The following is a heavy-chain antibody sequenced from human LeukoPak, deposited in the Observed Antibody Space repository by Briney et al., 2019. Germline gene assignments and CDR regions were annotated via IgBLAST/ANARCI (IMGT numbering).Heavy chain of an antibody. J-gene: IGHJ4*02. D-gene: IGHD2-2*01. V-gene: IGHV3-30*02. CDR3: ANLPSSSTSCYESFPGRCFDY. CDR1: GFTFSSYG. Sequence: PGGSLRLSCAASGFTFSSYGMHWVRQAPGKGLEWVAFIRYDGSNKYYADSVKGRFTISRDNSKNTLYLQMNSLRAEDTAVYYCANLPSSSTSCYESFPGRCFDYWGQGTLVTVSS. CDR2: IRYDGSNK.